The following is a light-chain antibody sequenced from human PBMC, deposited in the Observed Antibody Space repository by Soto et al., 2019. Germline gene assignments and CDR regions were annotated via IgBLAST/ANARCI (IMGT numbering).Light chain of an antibody. J-gene: IGKJ5*01. Sequence: DIQLTQSPSFLSASVGDRVTITCRASQGISTDLAWYHQKPGKAPKLLIYAASTLQSGVPSRFSGSGSGTEFTLTTSSLQPEDFATYYCEQVNSYPITFGQGTRLEIK. CDR3: EQVNSYPIT. CDR1: QGISTD. V-gene: IGKV1-9*01. CDR2: AAS.